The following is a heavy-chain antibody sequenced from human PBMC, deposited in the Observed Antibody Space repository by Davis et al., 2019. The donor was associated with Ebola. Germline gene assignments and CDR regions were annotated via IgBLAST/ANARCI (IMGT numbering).Heavy chain of an antibody. CDR1: GGSISNYY. Sequence: PSETLSLTCNVSGGSISNYYWTWIRQPPGKGLEWIGYIYSSGSTNYNPSLESRVTFSVDTSKNQFSLRLSSVTAADTAVYYCSVAYASGWNAFDIWGHGTVVTVSS. CDR3: SVAYASGWNAFDI. J-gene: IGHJ3*02. CDR2: IYSSGST. D-gene: IGHD6-19*01. V-gene: IGHV4-59*01.